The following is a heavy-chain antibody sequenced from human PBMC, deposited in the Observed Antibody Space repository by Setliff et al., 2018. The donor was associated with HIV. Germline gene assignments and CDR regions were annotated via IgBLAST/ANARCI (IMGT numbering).Heavy chain of an antibody. CDR2: MYTDGST. CDR1: GGSITSGNYF. J-gene: IGHJ4*02. D-gene: IGHD3-16*01. Sequence: SETLSLTCTVSGGSITSGNYFWSWIRQPAGKGLEWIGHMYTDGSTYYNPSLKSRVAMSIDTSKNQFSLRLNSVTAADTAMYYCVHSLLGAPMVDYWGQGTLVTVSS. V-gene: IGHV4-61*09. CDR3: VHSLLGAPMVDY.